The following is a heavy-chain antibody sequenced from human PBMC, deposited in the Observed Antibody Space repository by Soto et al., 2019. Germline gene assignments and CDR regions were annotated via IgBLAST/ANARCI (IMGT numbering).Heavy chain of an antibody. Sequence: VQLVESGGGLAQPGRSLRLSCVASGFIFEDYDMHWVRQVSGKGLEWVSSISSNAGTIKYSDSVKGRFTLSRDNAKNPMYLQMNSLTVEDTAFYFCVKGTFSSSKVIFDYWGQGTLVTVSS. J-gene: IGHJ4*02. CDR1: GFIFEDYD. CDR3: VKGTFSSSKVIFDY. D-gene: IGHD2-2*01. V-gene: IGHV3-9*01. CDR2: ISSNAGTI.